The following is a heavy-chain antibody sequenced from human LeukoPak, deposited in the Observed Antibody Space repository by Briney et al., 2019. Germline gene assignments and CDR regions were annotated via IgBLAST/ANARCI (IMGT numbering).Heavy chain of an antibody. V-gene: IGHV4-61*01. J-gene: IGHJ4*02. CDR2: IYYSGST. Sequence: SETLSLTCTVSGGSVSSGSYYWSWIRQPPGKGLEWIGYIYYSGSTNYNPSLKSRVTISVDTSKNQFSLKLSSVTAADTAVYYCARAKRSGSGYSSGSYYWGQGTPVTVSS. D-gene: IGHD6-19*01. CDR3: ARAKRSGSGYSSGSYY. CDR1: GGSVSSGSYY.